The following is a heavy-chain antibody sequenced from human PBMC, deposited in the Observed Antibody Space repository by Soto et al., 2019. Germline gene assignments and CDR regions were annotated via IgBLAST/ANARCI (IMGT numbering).Heavy chain of an antibody. J-gene: IGHJ6*02. CDR1: GFSFRDYD. CDR2: LGAADDP. CDR3: ARAYLGRLPRRADYDYAMDV. V-gene: IGHV3-13*05. Sequence: EVQLVESGGGSVQPGESLRLSCAASGFSFRDYDMHWVRQPTGKGLEWVSGLGAADDPYYVASVKGRFSVSRDNAQNSLYLKMNNLRVDDTAVYSCARAYLGRLPRRADYDYAMDVWGRGDTVTVSS. D-gene: IGHD1-26*01.